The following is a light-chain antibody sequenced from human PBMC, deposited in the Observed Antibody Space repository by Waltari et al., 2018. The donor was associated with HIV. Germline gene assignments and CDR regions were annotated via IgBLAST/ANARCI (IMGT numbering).Light chain of an antibody. CDR1: HFGGKS. Sequence: SYVLTQPPSVSVAPGAAATLSCRAWHFGGKSAPWYKQQPGQAPVLVTRHNSDRPSGITDRISGSNSGHTATLTITSVEAGDEATYYCQVWDSSNEHVVFGGGTELTVL. V-gene: IGLV3-21*04. CDR2: HNS. CDR3: QVWDSSNEHVV. J-gene: IGLJ3*02.